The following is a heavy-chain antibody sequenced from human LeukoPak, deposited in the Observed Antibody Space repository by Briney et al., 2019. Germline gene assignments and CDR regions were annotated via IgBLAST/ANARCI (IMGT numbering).Heavy chain of an antibody. CDR2: ISSSSSYI. CDR3: AREGNYYGSGSYYRDAFDI. D-gene: IGHD3-10*01. V-gene: IGHV3-21*01. J-gene: IGHJ3*02. CDR1: GFTFNSYS. Sequence: GGSLRLSCAASGFTFNSYSMNWVRQAPGEGLEWVSSISSSSSYIYYADSVKGRFTISRDNAKNSLYLQMNSLRAEDTAVYYCAREGNYYGSGSYYRDAFDIWGQGTMVTVSS.